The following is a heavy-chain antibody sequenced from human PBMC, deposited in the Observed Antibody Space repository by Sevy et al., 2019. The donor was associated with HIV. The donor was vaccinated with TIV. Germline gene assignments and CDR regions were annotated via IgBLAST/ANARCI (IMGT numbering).Heavy chain of an antibody. CDR3: AIEGTHRRRDY. Sequence: GGCLRLSCAASGFTFSSQAMSWVRQSPGKGQKWVSIISASGDHTYYADSVKDRLTISRVNSKNTLYLQMNGLRAERTAVYYCAIEGTHRRRDYGGRGTLVTVSS. J-gene: IGHJ4*02. CDR1: GFTFSSQA. V-gene: IGHV3-23*01. CDR2: ISASGDHT.